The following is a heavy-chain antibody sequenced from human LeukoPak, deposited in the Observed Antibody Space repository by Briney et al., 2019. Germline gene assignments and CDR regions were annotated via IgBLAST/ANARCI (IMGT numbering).Heavy chain of an antibody. V-gene: IGHV4-39*01. CDR1: GGSFSNYNYY. CDR3: ARQNNFDFWSGFFDY. Sequence: SETLSLTCTVSGGSFSNYNYYWGWVRQSPGKGLEWIVSIHYVGSTYYNPSLKSRVTISVDTSKNQFSLNLSSVTAADTAVYYCARQNNFDFWSGFFDYWGLGALVTVSS. D-gene: IGHD3-3*01. CDR2: IHYVGST. J-gene: IGHJ4*02.